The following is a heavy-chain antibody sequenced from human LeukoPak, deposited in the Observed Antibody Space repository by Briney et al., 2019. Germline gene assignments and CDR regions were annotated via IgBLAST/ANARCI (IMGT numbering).Heavy chain of an antibody. D-gene: IGHD6-13*01. CDR1: GGSLGNDY. V-gene: IGHV4-4*07. CDR3: AIDAYSSRSYWYFAY. CDR2: IYSSGST. Sequence: SETLSLTCTVSGGSLGNDYWSWIRQPAGKGLEWIGRIYSSGSTNYNPSLKSRVTMSVDTSKNQFSLKLSSVTAADAAVYYCAIDAYSSRSYWYFAYWAGDTRVTVSS. J-gene: IGHJ1*01.